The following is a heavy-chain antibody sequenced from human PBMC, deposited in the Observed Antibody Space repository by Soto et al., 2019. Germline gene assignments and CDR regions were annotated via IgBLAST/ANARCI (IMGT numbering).Heavy chain of an antibody. V-gene: IGHV4-39*01. D-gene: IGHD4-17*01. CDR1: GGSISSSSYY. CDR3: ARQETTYYYYGMDV. J-gene: IGHJ6*02. CDR2: IYYSGST. Sequence: SETLSLTCTVSGGSISSSSYYWGWIRQPPGKGLEWIGSIYYSGSTYYNPSLKSRVTISVDTSKNHFSLKLSSVTAADTAVYYCARQETTYYYYGMDVWGQGTTVTVSS.